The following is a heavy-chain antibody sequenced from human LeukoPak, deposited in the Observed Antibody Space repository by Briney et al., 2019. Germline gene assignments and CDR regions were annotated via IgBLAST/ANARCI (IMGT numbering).Heavy chain of an antibody. CDR2: FSASGNS. V-gene: IGHV4-61*02. Sequence: PSETLSLTCTVSGDSISSDDYYWSWIRQPAGKGLEWIGRFSASGNSNYNPSLKSRLTISVDTSKNQFSLKLSSVTAADTAVYYCARGYYDSSGYGDNWGQGTLVTVSS. J-gene: IGHJ4*02. D-gene: IGHD3-22*01. CDR1: GDSISSDDYY. CDR3: ARGYYDSSGYGDN.